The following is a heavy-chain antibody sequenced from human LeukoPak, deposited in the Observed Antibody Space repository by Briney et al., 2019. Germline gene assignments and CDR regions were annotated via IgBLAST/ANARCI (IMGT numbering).Heavy chain of an antibody. J-gene: IGHJ4*02. CDR2: INPSGGST. V-gene: IGHV1-46*01. D-gene: IGHD6-13*01. Sequence: ASMKVSCKASGYTFTSYYMHWVRQAPGQGLEWMGIINPSGGSTSYAQKFQGRVTMTRDTSTSTVYMELSSLRSEDTAVYYCARDPQEQQLVRGSDFDYWGQGTLVTVSS. CDR3: ARDPQEQQLVRGSDFDY. CDR1: GYTFTSYY.